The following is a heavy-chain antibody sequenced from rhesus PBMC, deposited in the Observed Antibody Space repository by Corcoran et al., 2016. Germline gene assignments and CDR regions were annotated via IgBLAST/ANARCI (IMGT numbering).Heavy chain of an antibody. J-gene: IGHJ5-2*02. Sequence: ELQLVETGGGLVQPGGSLRLSCAASGFTFSSYGMSWVRQDPGKGLEWVSGISYTGGSTYNADSVKGRFNISRDNSKNTLALQMNSLRVEDTAVYYCAKDQGWKASLDVWGRGVLVTVSS. D-gene: IGHD1-1*01. CDR3: AKDQGWKASLDV. V-gene: IGHV3S5*01. CDR2: ISYTGGST. CDR1: GFTFSSYG.